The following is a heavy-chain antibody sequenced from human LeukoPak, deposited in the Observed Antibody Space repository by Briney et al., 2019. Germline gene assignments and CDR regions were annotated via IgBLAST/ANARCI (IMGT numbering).Heavy chain of an antibody. D-gene: IGHD3-16*01. CDR1: NGSVRSYY. CDR2: IYYSGGT. V-gene: IGHV4-59*08. J-gene: IGHJ4*02. CDR3: ARYYDRTGFDY. Sequence: PSETLSLTCTVSNGSVRSYYWSWVRQSPGKGLEWIGYIYYSGGTNYNPSLKSRVTISIHTSRNQFSLMLSSVTAADTAMYYCARYYDRTGFDYWGQGTLVTVSS.